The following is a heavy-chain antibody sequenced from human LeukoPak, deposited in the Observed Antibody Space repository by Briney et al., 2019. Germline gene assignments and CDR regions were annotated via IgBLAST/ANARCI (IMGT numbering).Heavy chain of an antibody. CDR2: INAGNGNT. Sequence: ASVKVSCKASGYTFTSYAMHWVRQAPGQRLEWMGWINAGNGNTKYSQKFQGRVTITRDTSASTAYMALSSLRSEDTAVYYCARGDGDYPPYYFDYWGQGTLVTVSS. CDR1: GYTFTSYA. CDR3: ARGDGDYPPYYFDY. V-gene: IGHV1-3*01. J-gene: IGHJ4*02. D-gene: IGHD4-17*01.